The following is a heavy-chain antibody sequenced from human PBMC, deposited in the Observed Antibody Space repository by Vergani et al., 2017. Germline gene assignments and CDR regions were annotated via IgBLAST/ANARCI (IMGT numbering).Heavy chain of an antibody. CDR2: ISVYNGET. J-gene: IGHJ4*01. Sequence: QVQLVQSGAEVKKPGASVKVSCEGSGYTFRNYGISWVRQAPGEGLEWLGWISVYNGETKFAQKFQGRVTLTRDNSKNTVFLQMHSLRAEDTAIYYCVKEKIDLGSYFFDSWGHGIMVTVSS. CDR3: VKEKIDLGSYFFDS. CDR1: GYTFRNYG. D-gene: IGHD2/OR15-2a*01. V-gene: IGHV1-18*04.